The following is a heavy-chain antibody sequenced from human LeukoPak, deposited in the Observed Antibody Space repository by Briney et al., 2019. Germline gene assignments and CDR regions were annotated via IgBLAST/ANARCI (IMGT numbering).Heavy chain of an antibody. CDR3: ARAYYGSGSYYQDYYYYMDV. CDR2: IYSTGST. D-gene: IGHD3-10*01. V-gene: IGHV4-4*07. CDR1: GGSISSYY. J-gene: IGHJ6*03. Sequence: SETLSLTCTVSGGSISSYYWSWIRQPAGKGLEWIGRIYSTGSTNYNPSLKSRVTISVDTSKNQFSLKLSSVTAADTAVYYCARAYYGSGSYYQDYYYYMDVWGKGTTVTISS.